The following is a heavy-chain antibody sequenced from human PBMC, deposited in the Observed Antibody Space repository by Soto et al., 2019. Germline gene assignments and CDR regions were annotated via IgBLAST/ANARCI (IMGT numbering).Heavy chain of an antibody. CDR3: ARSYYYGSGSYENWFDP. V-gene: IGHV1-69*02. J-gene: IGHJ5*02. CDR2: IIPILGIA. Sequence: QVQLVQSGAAVKKPGSSVKVSCKASGGTFSSYTISWVRQAPGQGLEWMGRIIPILGIANYAQKFQGRVTITADKSTSTAYMELSSLRSEDTAVYYCARSYYYGSGSYENWFDPWGQGTLVTVSS. CDR1: GGTFSSYT. D-gene: IGHD3-10*01.